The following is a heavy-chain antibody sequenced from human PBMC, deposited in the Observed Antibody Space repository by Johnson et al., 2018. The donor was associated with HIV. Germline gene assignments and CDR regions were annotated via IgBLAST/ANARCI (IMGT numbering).Heavy chain of an antibody. J-gene: IGHJ3*02. V-gene: IGHV3-66*01. CDR2: LYSGGST. CDR3: ARERNAAAGLDAFDI. CDR1: GFTVSSIY. Sequence: VQLVESGGGLVQPGGSLKLSCAASGFTVSSIYMSWVRQAPGKGLEWVSVLYSGGSTYYAHSVKGRFTISRDNSKNTLYLQMDSLRAEDTAVYYCARERNAAAGLDAFDIWGQGTMVTVSS. D-gene: IGHD6-13*01.